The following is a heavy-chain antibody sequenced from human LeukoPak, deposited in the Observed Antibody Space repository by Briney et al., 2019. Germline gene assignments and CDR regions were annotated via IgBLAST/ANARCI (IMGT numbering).Heavy chain of an antibody. CDR2: ISGSGGST. V-gene: IGHV3-23*01. D-gene: IGHD6-13*01. CDR1: GFTFRSYA. J-gene: IGHJ4*02. CDR3: AKLSRIAAAEDY. Sequence: GGTLRLPCAASGFTFRSYAMSWVRQAPGKGLEWVSAISGSGGSTFYADSVKGRFTISRDNPKHTLYLQMNSLRAEDTAVYYCAKLSRIAAAEDYWGQGTLVTVSS.